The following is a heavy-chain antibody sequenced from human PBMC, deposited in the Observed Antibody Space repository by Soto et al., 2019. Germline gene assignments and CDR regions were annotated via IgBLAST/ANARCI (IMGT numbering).Heavy chain of an antibody. Sequence: EVQLLESGGGLVQPGGSLRLSCAASGFTFSCYAMNWVRQAPGKGLEWVSGIRGSGASTYYADSVKGRFTISRDNSKNTVYLQMNSLRAEDTAVYYCAKDLSGDGYYYFDYWGRGTLVTVSS. J-gene: IGHJ4*02. CDR3: AKDLSGDGYYYFDY. CDR2: IRGSGAST. V-gene: IGHV3-23*01. D-gene: IGHD3-22*01. CDR1: GFTFSCYA.